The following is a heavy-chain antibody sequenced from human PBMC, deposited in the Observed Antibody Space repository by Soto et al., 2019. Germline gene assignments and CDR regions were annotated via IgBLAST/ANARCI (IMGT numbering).Heavy chain of an antibody. D-gene: IGHD3-10*01. Sequence: ASVKVSCKASGYTFTSYGISWVRQAPGQGLEWMGWISAYNGNTNYAQKLQGRVTMTTDTSTSTAYMELRSLRSDDTAVYYCAREDPDYYGSGKNRWDYYYYMDVWGKGTTVTVSS. CDR3: AREDPDYYGSGKNRWDYYYYMDV. J-gene: IGHJ6*03. CDR1: GYTFTSYG. V-gene: IGHV1-18*01. CDR2: ISAYNGNT.